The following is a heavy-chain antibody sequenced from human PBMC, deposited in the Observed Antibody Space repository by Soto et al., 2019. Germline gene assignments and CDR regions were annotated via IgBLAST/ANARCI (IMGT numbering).Heavy chain of an antibody. CDR3: ARGVGSGSYYNQYNWFDP. CDR1: GYTFTNYG. J-gene: IGHJ5*02. V-gene: IGHV1-18*01. D-gene: IGHD3-10*01. CDR2: ISAYNGNT. Sequence: ASVKVSCKASGYTFTNYGISWVRQAPGQGLEWMGWISAYNGNTKYAQKLQGRVTMTTDTSTSTAYMELRSLRSDDTAAYYCARGVGSGSYYNQYNWFDPWGQGTLVTVSS.